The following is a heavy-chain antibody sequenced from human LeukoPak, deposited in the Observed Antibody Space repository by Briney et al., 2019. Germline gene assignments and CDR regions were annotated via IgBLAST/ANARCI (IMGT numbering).Heavy chain of an antibody. V-gene: IGHV3-23*01. D-gene: IGHD3-3*01. CDR2: ISGSGGST. J-gene: IGHJ4*02. Sequence: QPGGSLRLSCAASGFTFSSYAMSWVRQAPGKGLEWVSAISGSGGSTYYADSVKGRFTISRDNAKNSLYLQMNSLRAEDTAVYYCASSSGLRFLFDYWGQGTLVTVSP. CDR1: GFTFSSYA. CDR3: ASSSGLRFLFDY.